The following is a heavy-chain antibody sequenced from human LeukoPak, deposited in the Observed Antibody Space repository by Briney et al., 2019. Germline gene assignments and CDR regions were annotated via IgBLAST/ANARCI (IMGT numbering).Heavy chain of an antibody. Sequence: GRSLRLSCAASGFTFSSYAMHWVRQAPGKGLEWVAVISYDGSNKYSADSVKGRFSISRDNAENSVFLQMNSLRAEDMAVYYCARTQHDIVVVVAAISGWFDPWGQGTLVTVSS. D-gene: IGHD2-15*01. CDR3: ARTQHDIVVVVAAISGWFDP. V-gene: IGHV3-30*04. CDR2: ISYDGSNK. J-gene: IGHJ5*02. CDR1: GFTFSSYA.